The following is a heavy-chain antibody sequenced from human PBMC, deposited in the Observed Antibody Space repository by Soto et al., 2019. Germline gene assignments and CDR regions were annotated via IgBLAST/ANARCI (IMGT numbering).Heavy chain of an antibody. CDR3: ASHYYGSGSHQGYYYGMDV. CDR1: GYTFTSYG. V-gene: IGHV1-18*04. D-gene: IGHD3-10*01. J-gene: IGHJ6*02. CDR2: ISAYNGNT. Sequence: SVKVSCKASGYTFTSYGISWVRQAPGQGREGMGWISAYNGNTNYAQKLQGRVTMTTDTSTSTAYMELRSLRSDDTAVYYCASHYYGSGSHQGYYYGMDVWGQGTTVTVSS.